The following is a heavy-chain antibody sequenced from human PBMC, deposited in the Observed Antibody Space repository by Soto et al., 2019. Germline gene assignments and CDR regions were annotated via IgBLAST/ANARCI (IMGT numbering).Heavy chain of an antibody. CDR2: ISFDGANE. D-gene: IGHD2-8*01. CDR3: AIYAVDVTKMVYVSPIAY. J-gene: IGHJ4*02. CDR1: GFMFRNHA. V-gene: IGHV3-30-3*01. Sequence: QVQLVESGGGVVQPGRSLRLSCAASGFMFRNHAMHWVRQAPGKGLDWVSVISFDGANEFYADSVKGRFTISRDNSKKTRDLKMSRLSAEDTVVYYCAIYAVDVTKMVYVSPIAYWGQGTLVTVSS.